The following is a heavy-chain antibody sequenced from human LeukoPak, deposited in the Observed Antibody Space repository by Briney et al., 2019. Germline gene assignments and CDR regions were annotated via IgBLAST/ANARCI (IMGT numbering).Heavy chain of an antibody. CDR2: ISQDGSEK. CDR3: AREKPMIADY. J-gene: IGHJ4*02. CDR1: GFTFSSYW. Sequence: GGFLRLSCAASGFTFSSYWMSWVRQAPGKGLEWVACISQDGSEKRYVASVKGRFTISRDNAKDSLYLQMNSLRDEDTAVYYCAREKPMIADYWGQGALVTVSS. D-gene: IGHD3-22*01. V-gene: IGHV3-7*01.